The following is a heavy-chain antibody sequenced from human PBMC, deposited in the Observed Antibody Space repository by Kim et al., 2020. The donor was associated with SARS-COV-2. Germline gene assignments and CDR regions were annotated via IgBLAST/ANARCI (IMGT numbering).Heavy chain of an antibody. CDR2: IKRKSDGGTT. Sequence: GGSLRLSCAASGLTFSNAWMSWVRQAPGKGLEWVGRIKRKSDGGTTDYAAPVKGRFSISRDHSGNTLNLQMNSLKTEDTAMHHCTTVPYDWGSVPAYWGQGTLLSVSS. J-gene: IGHJ1*01. V-gene: IGHV3-15*01. CDR3: TTVPYDWGSVPAY. CDR1: GLTFSNAW. D-gene: IGHD3-16*01.